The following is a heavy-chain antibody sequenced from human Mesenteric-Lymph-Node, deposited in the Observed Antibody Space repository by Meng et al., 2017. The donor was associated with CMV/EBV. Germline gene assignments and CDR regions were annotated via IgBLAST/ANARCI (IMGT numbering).Heavy chain of an antibody. CDR3: ARIVGGDY. Sequence: LSLSCAAAGFTFSRYAMHWVRQAPGKGLEWVAVISYDGSNKYYADSVKGRFTISRDNSKNTLYLQMNSLRAEDTAVYYCARIVGGDYWGQGTLVTVSS. CDR2: ISYDGSNK. V-gene: IGHV3-30*04. CDR1: GFTFSRYA. D-gene: IGHD1-26*01. J-gene: IGHJ4*02.